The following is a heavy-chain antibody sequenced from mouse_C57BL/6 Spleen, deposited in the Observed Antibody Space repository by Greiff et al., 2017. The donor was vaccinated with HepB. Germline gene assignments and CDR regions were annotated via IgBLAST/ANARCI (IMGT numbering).Heavy chain of an antibody. J-gene: IGHJ2*01. Sequence: EVQLQQSGGGLVKPGGSLKLSCAASGFTFSDYGMHWVRQAPEKGLEWVAYISSGSSTIYYADTVKGRFTISRDNAKNTLFLQMTSLRSEDTAMYYCARPEGNSYSPCYWGQGTTLTVSS. CDR1: GFTFSDYG. CDR2: ISSGSSTI. V-gene: IGHV5-17*01. D-gene: IGHD2-12*01. CDR3: ARPEGNSYSPCY.